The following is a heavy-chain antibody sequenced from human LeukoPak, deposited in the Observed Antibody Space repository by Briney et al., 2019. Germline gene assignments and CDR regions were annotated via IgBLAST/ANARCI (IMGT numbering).Heavy chain of an antibody. Sequence: GGSLRLSCVASGFTFRSYAMSWVRQAPGKGLEWVSAISGTGRSTYSADSVKGRFYISRGDSKNTVYLQMNSLRAEDTAVYYCAKDQAGTYFEDAFDVWGQGTMVTVSS. V-gene: IGHV3-23*01. D-gene: IGHD3-9*01. CDR2: ISGTGRST. CDR3: AKDQAGTYFEDAFDV. CDR1: GFTFRSYA. J-gene: IGHJ3*01.